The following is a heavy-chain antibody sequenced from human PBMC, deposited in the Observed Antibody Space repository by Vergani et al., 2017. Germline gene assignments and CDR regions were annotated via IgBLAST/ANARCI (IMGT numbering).Heavy chain of an antibody. CDR1: GFSFSDYA. CDR2: ISGSGSTT. CDR3: AKKGFCVTSSCYTTPMDTLQY. Sequence: EVQLLESGGGLVQPGGSLRLSCAASGFSFSDYAMSWVRQAPGKGLEWVAAISGSGSTTYYADSVMGRFTVSRDNSKNTLFLQMNSLRAEDTAVYYCAKKGFCVTSSCYTTPMDTLQYWGQGALVTVSS. V-gene: IGHV3-23*01. D-gene: IGHD2-2*01. J-gene: IGHJ4*02.